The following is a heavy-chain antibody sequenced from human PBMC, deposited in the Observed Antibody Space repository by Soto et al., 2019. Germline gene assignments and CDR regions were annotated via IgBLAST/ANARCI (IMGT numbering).Heavy chain of an antibody. J-gene: IGHJ4*02. CDR3: AIGGGDYNYFDH. D-gene: IGHD2-21*01. CDR2: IKSDGSST. Sequence: EVQLVESWGGLVQPGGSLRLSCAASGFLFSTYWMFWVRQVPRKGLLWVSRIKSDGSSTSYADSVKGRFTISRDSTKNTLYLRMTSLRAEDTAVYYCAIGGGDYNYFDHWGQGILVTVSS. V-gene: IGHV3-74*01. CDR1: GFLFSTYW.